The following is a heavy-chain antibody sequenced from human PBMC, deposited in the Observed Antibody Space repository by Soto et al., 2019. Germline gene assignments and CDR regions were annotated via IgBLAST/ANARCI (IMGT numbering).Heavy chain of an antibody. D-gene: IGHD5-18*01. V-gene: IGHV3-7*01. Sequence: GGSLRLSCAASGFMFSAYWMSWVRQAPGKGLEWVANIHGDGGKIYYVDSVEGRFTISRDNAKRSLYLQMNSLRAEDTAVYYCARDFYGGYTYGPGDYWGQGALVTAPQ. CDR2: IHGDGGKI. CDR1: GFMFSAYW. J-gene: IGHJ4*02. CDR3: ARDFYGGYTYGPGDY.